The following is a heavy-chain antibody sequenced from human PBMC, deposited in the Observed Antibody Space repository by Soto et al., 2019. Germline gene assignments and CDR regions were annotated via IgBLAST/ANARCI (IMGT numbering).Heavy chain of an antibody. CDR1: GDTFSNHT. CDR2: IIPILGVA. Sequence: QVQLVQSGAEVKKPGSSVKVSCKASGDTFSNHTISWVRQAPGQGLEWMGRIIPILGVANYAQKLQGRVTITADKSTTTAYMELSSLRSADTAVYYCARVAEMGTVTERYYYDMAVWGKETTVTVSS. D-gene: IGHD4-17*01. J-gene: IGHJ6*03. CDR3: ARVAEMGTVTERYYYDMAV. V-gene: IGHV1-69*04.